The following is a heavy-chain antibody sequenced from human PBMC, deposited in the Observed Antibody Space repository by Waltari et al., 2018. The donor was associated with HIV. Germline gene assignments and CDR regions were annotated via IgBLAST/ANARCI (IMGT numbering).Heavy chain of an antibody. CDR2: IKSKTDGGTT. J-gene: IGHJ4*02. CDR3: TTERRLVEYYYDSSGYCHDY. V-gene: IGHV3-15*01. D-gene: IGHD3-22*01. Sequence: EVQLVESGGGLVKPGGSLRLSCAASGFTFSNAWMSWVRQAPGKGLEWVGRIKSKTDGGTTDYAAPVKGRFTISRDDSKNTLYLQMNSLKTEDTAVYYCTTERRLVEYYYDSSGYCHDYWGQGTLVTVSS. CDR1: GFTFSNAW.